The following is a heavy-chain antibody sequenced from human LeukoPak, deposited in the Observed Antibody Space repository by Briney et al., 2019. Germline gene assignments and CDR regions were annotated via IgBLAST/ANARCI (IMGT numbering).Heavy chain of an antibody. Sequence: SETLSLTCTVSGGSISSYYWSWIRQPPGKGLEWIGYIYYSGSTNYNPSLKSRVTISVDTSKNQFSLKLSSVTAADTAVYYCARGVTDGYNPSPTTFDYWGQGTLVTVSS. D-gene: IGHD5-24*01. V-gene: IGHV4-59*01. CDR1: GGSISSYY. J-gene: IGHJ4*02. CDR3: ARGVTDGYNPSPTTFDY. CDR2: IYYSGST.